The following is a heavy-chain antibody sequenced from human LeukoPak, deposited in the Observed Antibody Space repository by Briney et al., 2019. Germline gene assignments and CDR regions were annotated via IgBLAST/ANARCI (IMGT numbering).Heavy chain of an antibody. CDR1: GGSISSGGYS. J-gene: IGHJ5*02. CDR2: IYHSGST. D-gene: IGHD3-22*01. V-gene: IGHV4-30-2*01. CDR3: ARGVVIVVEGWFDP. Sequence: SETLSLTCAVSGGSISSGGYSWSWIRQPPGKGLEWIGYIYHSGSTYYNPSLKSRVTISVDRSKNQFSLKLSSVTAADTAVYYCARGVVIVVEGWFDPWGQGTLVTVSS.